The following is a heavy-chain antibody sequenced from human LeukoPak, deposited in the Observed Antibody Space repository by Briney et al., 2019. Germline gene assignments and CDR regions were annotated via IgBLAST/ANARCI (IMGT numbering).Heavy chain of an antibody. CDR2: ISSSGSTI. Sequence: GGSLRLSCAASGFTFSDYYMSWIRQAPGKGLEWVSYISSSGSTIYYADSAKGRFTISRDNAKNTLYLQMNSLRAEDTAVYYCARDPDSSSSFPYNWFDPWGQGTLVTVSS. CDR1: GFTFSDYY. CDR3: ARDPDSSSSFPYNWFDP. J-gene: IGHJ5*02. D-gene: IGHD6-13*01. V-gene: IGHV3-11*04.